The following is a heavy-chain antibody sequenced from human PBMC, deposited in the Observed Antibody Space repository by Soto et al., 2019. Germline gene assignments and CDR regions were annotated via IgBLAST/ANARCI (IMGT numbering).Heavy chain of an antibody. CDR2: IIPIFGTA. CDR3: ARGRLEYSSSSGVTNWFDA. Sequence: SVKVSCKASGYTFTSYAISWVRQAPGQGLEWMGGIIPIFGTANYAQKFQGRVTITADESTSTAYMELSSLRSEDTAVYYCARGRLEYSSSSGVTNWFDAWGQGTLVTVSS. J-gene: IGHJ5*02. CDR1: GYTFTSYA. V-gene: IGHV1-69*13. D-gene: IGHD6-6*01.